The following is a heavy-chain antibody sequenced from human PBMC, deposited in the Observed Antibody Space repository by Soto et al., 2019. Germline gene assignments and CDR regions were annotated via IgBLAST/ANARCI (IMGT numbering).Heavy chain of an antibody. CDR1: GGSISSSSYY. V-gene: IGHV4-39*01. D-gene: IGHD3-16*01. CDR2: IYYSGST. CDR3: ARRLISGLRLGELPDY. Sequence: QLQLQESGPGLVKPSETLSLTCTVSGGSISSSSYYWGWIRQPPGKGLEWIGSIYYSGSTYYNPSLKSRVTISVDTSKNQFSLKLSSVTAADTAVYYCARRLISGLRLGELPDYWGQGTLVTVSS. J-gene: IGHJ4*02.